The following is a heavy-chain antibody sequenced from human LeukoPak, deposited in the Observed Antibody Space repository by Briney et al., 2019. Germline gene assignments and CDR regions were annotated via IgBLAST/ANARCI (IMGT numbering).Heavy chain of an antibody. V-gene: IGHV4-39*01. Sequence: PSETLSLTCPVSGGSISSSSYYWGWIRQPPGKGLERIGSIYYSGSTYYNPSLKSRVTISVDTSKNQFSLKLSSVTAADTAVYYCARLREYRTYYYDSSGYYPFDYWGQGTLVTVSS. J-gene: IGHJ4*02. CDR1: GGSISSSSYY. CDR2: IYYSGST. CDR3: ARLREYRTYYYDSSGYYPFDY. D-gene: IGHD3-22*01.